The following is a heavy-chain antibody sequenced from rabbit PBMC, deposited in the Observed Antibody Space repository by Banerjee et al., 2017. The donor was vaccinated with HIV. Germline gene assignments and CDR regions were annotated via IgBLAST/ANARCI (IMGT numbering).Heavy chain of an antibody. J-gene: IGHJ4*01. V-gene: IGHV1S40*01. Sequence: QSLEESGGDLVKPGASLTLTCTASGFTLSSYYMCWVRQAPGKGLEWIACIYAGSSGSTYYASWAKGRFTISKTSSTTVTLQMTSLTAADTATYFCARDRLGITMTIPYYFNLWGPGTLVTVS. CDR2: IYAGSSGST. CDR3: ARDRLGITMTIPYYFNL. CDR1: GFTLSSYY. D-gene: IGHD2-1*01.